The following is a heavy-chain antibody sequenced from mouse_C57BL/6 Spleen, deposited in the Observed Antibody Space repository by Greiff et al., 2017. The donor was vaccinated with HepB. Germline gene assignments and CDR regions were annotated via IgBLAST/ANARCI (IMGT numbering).Heavy chain of an antibody. CDR1: GFSLTSYA. CDR2: IWTGGGT. V-gene: IGHV2-9-1*01. D-gene: IGHD3-2*02. Sequence: QVQLQQSGPGLVAPSQSLSITCTVSGFSLTSYAISWVRQPPGKGLEWLGVIWTGGGTNYNSALKSRLSISKDNSKSQVFLKMNSLQTDDTARYYCASTAQATHYYFDYWGQGTTLTVSS. J-gene: IGHJ2*01. CDR3: ASTAQATHYYFDY.